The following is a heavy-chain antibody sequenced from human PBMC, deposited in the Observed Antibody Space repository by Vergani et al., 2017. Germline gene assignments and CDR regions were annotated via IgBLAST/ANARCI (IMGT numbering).Heavy chain of an antibody. CDR3: ATEVYFTDVVCVSGFDY. CDR2: FDPEDGET. Sequence: QVQLVQSGAEVKKPGASVKVSCKVSGYTLTELSMNWVRQAPGKGLEWMGGFDPEDGETIYEQKIQGRVTMTEDTSTDTAYMELSSLRSEDTAVYYCATEVYFTDVVCVSGFDYWGQGTLVTVSS. CDR1: GYTLTELS. D-gene: IGHD2-8*01. V-gene: IGHV1-24*01. J-gene: IGHJ4*02.